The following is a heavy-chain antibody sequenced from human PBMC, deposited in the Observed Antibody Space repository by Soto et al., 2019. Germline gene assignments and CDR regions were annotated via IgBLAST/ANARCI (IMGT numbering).Heavy chain of an antibody. CDR2: ISGSGGST. CDR1: GFTFSSYA. Sequence: PGGSLRLSCAASGFTFSSYAMSWVRQAPGKGLEWVSAISGSGGSTYYADSVKGRFTISRDNSKNTLYLQMNSLRAEDTAVYYCARAPSSQYESFDYWGQGTLVTVSS. D-gene: IGHD3-3*01. J-gene: IGHJ4*02. V-gene: IGHV3-23*01. CDR3: ARAPSSQYESFDY.